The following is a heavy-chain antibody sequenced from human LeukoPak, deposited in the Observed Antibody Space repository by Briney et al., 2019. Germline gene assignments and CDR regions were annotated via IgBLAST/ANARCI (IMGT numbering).Heavy chain of an antibody. CDR3: ARGVAVAGMGDDYYYYGMDV. D-gene: IGHD6-19*01. Sequence: SETLSLTCTVSGGSISSYYWSWVRQPAGKGLEWIGRIYTSGSTNYNPSLKSRVTMSVDTSKNQFSLKLSSVTAADTAVYYCARGVAVAGMGDDYYYYGMDVWGQGTTVTVSS. V-gene: IGHV4-4*07. CDR2: IYTSGST. J-gene: IGHJ6*02. CDR1: GGSISSYY.